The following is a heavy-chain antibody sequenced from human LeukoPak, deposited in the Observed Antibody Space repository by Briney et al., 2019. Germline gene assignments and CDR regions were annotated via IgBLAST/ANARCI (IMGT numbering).Heavy chain of an antibody. J-gene: IGHJ3*02. CDR1: GGSISSSNW. V-gene: IGHV4-4*02. D-gene: IGHD3-22*01. CDR2: IYHSGST. Sequence: SETLSLTCAVSGGSISSSNWWSWVRQPPGKGLEWIGEIYHSGSTNYNPSLKSRVTISVDTSKNQFSLKLSSVTAADTAVYYCARGLDSSGYTRKGAFDIWGQGTMVTVSS. CDR3: ARGLDSSGYTRKGAFDI.